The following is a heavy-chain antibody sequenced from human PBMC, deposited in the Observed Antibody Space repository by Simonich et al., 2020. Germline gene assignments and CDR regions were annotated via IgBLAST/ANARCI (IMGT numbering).Heavy chain of an antibody. Sequence: QVQLQESGPGLVKPSETLSLTCTVSGGSISSYYWSWIRKPPGKGLDWIGDIYSSGSTNYNPSLKSRVTISVDTAKNQFSLKLSSVTAADTAVYYCARSLGYYYYYYGMDVWGQGTTVTVS. D-gene: IGHD1-26*01. J-gene: IGHJ6*02. CDR2: IYSSGST. CDR1: GGSISSYY. CDR3: ARSLGYYYYYYGMDV. V-gene: IGHV4-59*08.